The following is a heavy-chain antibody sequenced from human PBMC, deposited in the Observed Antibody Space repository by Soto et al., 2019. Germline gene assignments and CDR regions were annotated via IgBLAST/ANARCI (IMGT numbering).Heavy chain of an antibody. D-gene: IGHD4-17*01. CDR1: GGTFSSYT. Sequence: QVQLVQSGAEVKKPGSSVKVSCKASGGTFSSYTISWVRQAPGQGLEWMGRIIPILGIANYAQKFQGRVTITADKSTSTAYMELSSLRSEDTAVYYCARALDSGDFLNAFDIWGQGTMVTVSS. CDR2: IIPILGIA. V-gene: IGHV1-69*02. J-gene: IGHJ3*02. CDR3: ARALDSGDFLNAFDI.